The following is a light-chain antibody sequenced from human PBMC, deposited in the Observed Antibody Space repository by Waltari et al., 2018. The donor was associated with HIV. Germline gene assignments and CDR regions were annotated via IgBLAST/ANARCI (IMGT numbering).Light chain of an antibody. CDR2: RGD. Sequence: TQSPSASGAPGQRVTLTCSAVTSNIASYSIYWYQQVPGTAPKLLIFRGDQRPSGVPDRFSGSKSGASSSLAISGLQSDDEADYYCAAWTDIMSGWLFGGGTKLTVL. CDR1: TSNIASYS. J-gene: IGLJ3*02. V-gene: IGLV1-47*01. CDR3: AAWTDIMSGWL.